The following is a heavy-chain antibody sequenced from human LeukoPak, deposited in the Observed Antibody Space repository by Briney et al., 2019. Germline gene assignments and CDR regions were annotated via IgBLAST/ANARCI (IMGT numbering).Heavy chain of an antibody. CDR3: ATDNYFIMNV. J-gene: IGHJ6*02. D-gene: IGHD2/OR15-2a*01. V-gene: IGHV3-74*01. CDR2: INSDGTNS. Sequence: GGSLRLSCAASGSTFSITWMPWVRQTPGKGLVWVSLINSDGTNSTYGDSVRGRFTISRDNAQKMLYLQMSNLRVEDTAVYYCATDNYFIMNVWGQGTTVTVS. CDR1: GSTFSITW.